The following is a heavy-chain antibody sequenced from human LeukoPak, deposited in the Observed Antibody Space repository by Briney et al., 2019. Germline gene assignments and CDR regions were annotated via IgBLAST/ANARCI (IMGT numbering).Heavy chain of an antibody. D-gene: IGHD3-22*01. CDR3: AREDSDYVNDYYDSSGYYPDY. CDR2: IWYDGSNK. V-gene: IGHV3-33*01. CDR1: GFTFSSYG. J-gene: IGHJ4*02. Sequence: SGRSLRLSCAASGFTFSSYGMHWVRQAPGKGLEWVAVIWYDGSNKYYADSVKGRFTISRDNSKNTLYLQMNSLRAEDTAVYYCAREDSDYVNDYYDSSGYYPDYWGQGTLVTVSS.